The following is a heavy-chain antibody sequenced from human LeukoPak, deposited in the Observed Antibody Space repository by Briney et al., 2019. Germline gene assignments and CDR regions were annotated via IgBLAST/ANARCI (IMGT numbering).Heavy chain of an antibody. D-gene: IGHD4-17*01. J-gene: IGHJ4*02. CDR1: GFTFNSYA. Sequence: PGGSLRLSCAASGFTFNSYAMHWVRQAPGKGLEWVAVISYDGSNKYYADSVKGRFTISRDNSKNTLYLQMNSLRAEDTAVYYCARLPSNGDYGYLDYWGQGTLVTVSS. CDR2: ISYDGSNK. V-gene: IGHV3-30-3*01. CDR3: ARLPSNGDYGYLDY.